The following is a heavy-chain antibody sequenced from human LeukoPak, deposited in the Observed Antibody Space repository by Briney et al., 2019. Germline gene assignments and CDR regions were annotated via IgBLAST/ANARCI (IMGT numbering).Heavy chain of an antibody. D-gene: IGHD2-15*01. CDR2: IRYDGSNK. J-gene: IGHJ6*03. CDR1: GFTFSSYG. Sequence: GGSLRLSCAASGFTFSSYGMHWVRQAPGKGLEWVAFIRYDGSNKYYADSVKGRFTISRDNSKNTLYLQMNSLRAEDTAVYYCAKAPYCSGGSCQNYYYYYMDAWGKGTTVTVSS. CDR3: AKAPYCSGGSCQNYYYYYMDA. V-gene: IGHV3-30*02.